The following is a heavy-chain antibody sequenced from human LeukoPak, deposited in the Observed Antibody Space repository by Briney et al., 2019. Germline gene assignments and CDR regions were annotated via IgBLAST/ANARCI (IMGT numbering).Heavy chain of an antibody. J-gene: IGHJ5*02. Sequence: GGSLRLSCAASGFTVSSNYMSWVRQAPGKGLEWVSVIYSGGSTYYADSVKGRFTISRDNSKNTLYLQMNSLRAEDTAVYYCARDAGGCSSTSCYADWFDPWGQGTLVTVSS. D-gene: IGHD2-2*01. V-gene: IGHV3-66*02. CDR1: GFTVSSNY. CDR3: ARDAGGCSSTSCYADWFDP. CDR2: IYSGGST.